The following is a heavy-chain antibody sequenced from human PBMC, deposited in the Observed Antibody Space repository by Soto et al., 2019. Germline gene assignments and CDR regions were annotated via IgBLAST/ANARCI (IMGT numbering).Heavy chain of an antibody. Sequence: GGSLRLSCAASGFTFSSHWMTWVRQAPGKGLEWVANIRQEGSDKYYVDSVKGRFTISRDDATNTLYLQMNGLRAEDTAVYYCARDYGVFNYWGQGTLVTVSS. CDR2: IRQEGSDK. CDR3: ARDYGVFNY. J-gene: IGHJ4*02. D-gene: IGHD4-17*01. V-gene: IGHV3-7*01. CDR1: GFTFSSHW.